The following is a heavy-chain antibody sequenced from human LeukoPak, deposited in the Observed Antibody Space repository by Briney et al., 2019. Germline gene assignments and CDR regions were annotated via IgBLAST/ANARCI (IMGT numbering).Heavy chain of an antibody. CDR3: ASTPEPLDILTYLDY. D-gene: IGHD3-9*01. Sequence: KSGGSLRLSCAASGFTFSDYYMSWIRQAPGKGLEWVSYISSSGSTIYYADSVKGRFTISRDNAKNSLYLQMNSLRAEDTAVYYCASTPEPLDILTYLDYWGQGTLVTVSS. V-gene: IGHV3-11*01. CDR2: ISSSGSTI. CDR1: GFTFSDYY. J-gene: IGHJ4*02.